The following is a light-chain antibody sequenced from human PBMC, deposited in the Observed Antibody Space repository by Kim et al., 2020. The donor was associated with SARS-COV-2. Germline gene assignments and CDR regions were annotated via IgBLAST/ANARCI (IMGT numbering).Light chain of an antibody. CDR1: SLRSYY. CDR3: NSRDSSGNHLVV. J-gene: IGLJ2*01. V-gene: IGLV3-19*01. Sequence: GQTVRITYKGDSLRSYYASWYQQKPGQAPVLVIYGKNNRPSGIPDRCSGSSSGNTASLTITGAQAEDEADYYCNSRDSSGNHLVVFGGGTQLTVL. CDR2: GKN.